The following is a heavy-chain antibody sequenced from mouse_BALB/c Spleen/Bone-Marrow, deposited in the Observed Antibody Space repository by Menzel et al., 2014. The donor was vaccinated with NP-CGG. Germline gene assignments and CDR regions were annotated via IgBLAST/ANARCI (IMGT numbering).Heavy chain of an antibody. Sequence: QVQLQQSGAELAKPGASVKMSCKVSDYTFTTYWMHWVKQRPGQGLEWIGYIDTRTGYTEYNQKFKDKATLTADKSSSTAYMQLSSLTSEDSAVYYCARYWDAYWGQGTLVTVSA. CDR1: DYTFTTYW. CDR3: ARYWDAY. D-gene: IGHD4-1*01. CDR2: IDTRTGYT. V-gene: IGHV1-7*01. J-gene: IGHJ3*01.